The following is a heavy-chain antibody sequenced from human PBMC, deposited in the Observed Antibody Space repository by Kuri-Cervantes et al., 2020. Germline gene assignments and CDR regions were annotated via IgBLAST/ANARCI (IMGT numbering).Heavy chain of an antibody. V-gene: IGHV3-7*03. CDR3: ARATLAGSFSGMDV. CDR2: VKQNGGEK. CDR1: GFTFSGFW. D-gene: IGHD3-10*01. J-gene: IGHJ6*02. Sequence: GGSLRLSCAASGFTFSGFWMSWVRLAPGKGLEWLAHVKQNGGEKYYADSVKGRFTISRDNAKNSLYLQMNSLRAVDTAVYYCARATLAGSFSGMDVWGQGTTVTVSS.